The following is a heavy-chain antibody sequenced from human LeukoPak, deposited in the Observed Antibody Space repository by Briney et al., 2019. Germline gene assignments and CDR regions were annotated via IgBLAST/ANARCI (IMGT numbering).Heavy chain of an antibody. CDR3: ARSDYDSSGYLYYYYMDV. CDR1: GGSFSGYY. D-gene: IGHD3-22*01. J-gene: IGHJ6*03. V-gene: IGHV4-34*01. Sequence: SEPLSLTCAVSGGSFSGYYWSWIRRPPGKGLEWIGEINHSGSTNYNPSLKSRVTISVDTSKNQFSLKLSSVTAADTAVYYCARSDYDSSGYLYYYYMDVWGKGTTVTVSS. CDR2: INHSGST.